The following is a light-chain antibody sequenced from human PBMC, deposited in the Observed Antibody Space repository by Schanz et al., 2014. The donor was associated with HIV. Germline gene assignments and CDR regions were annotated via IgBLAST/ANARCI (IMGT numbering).Light chain of an antibody. CDR3: CSYAGSYTWV. V-gene: IGLV2-11*01. Sequence: QSALTQPPSASGSPGQSVTISCTGTSSDVGGYNYVSWYQQHPGKAPKLVISGVDYRPSGVSSRFSGSKSGNTASLTISGLQAEDEAVYYCCSYAGSYTWVFGGGTKLTVL. CDR1: SSDVGGYNY. J-gene: IGLJ3*02. CDR2: GVD.